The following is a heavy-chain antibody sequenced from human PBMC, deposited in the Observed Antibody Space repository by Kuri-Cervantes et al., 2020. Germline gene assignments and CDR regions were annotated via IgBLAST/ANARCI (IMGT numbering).Heavy chain of an antibody. CDR2: IYSGGST. J-gene: IGHJ4*02. CDR3: ARVLYYYDSSGRVEINFDY. Sequence: GGSLRLSCAASGFTVSSNYMSWVRQAPGKGLEWVSVIYSGGSTHYADSVKGRFTISRDNSKNTLYLQMNSLRAEDTAVYYCARVLYYYDSSGRVEINFDYWGQGTLVTVSS. V-gene: IGHV3-66*01. D-gene: IGHD3-22*01. CDR1: GFTVSSNY.